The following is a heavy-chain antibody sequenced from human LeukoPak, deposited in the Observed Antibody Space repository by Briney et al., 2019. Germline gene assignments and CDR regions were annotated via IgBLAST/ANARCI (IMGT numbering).Heavy chain of an antibody. D-gene: IGHD4-17*01. CDR3: ASPTTVTTYDAFDI. Sequence: GGSLRLSCAASGFTVSSNCMSWVRQAPGKGLEWVSVIYSGGSTYYADSVKGRFTISRDNSKNTLYLQMNSLRAEDTAVYYCASPTTVTTYDAFDIWGQGTMVTVSS. V-gene: IGHV3-66*01. CDR2: IYSGGST. CDR1: GFTVSSNC. J-gene: IGHJ3*02.